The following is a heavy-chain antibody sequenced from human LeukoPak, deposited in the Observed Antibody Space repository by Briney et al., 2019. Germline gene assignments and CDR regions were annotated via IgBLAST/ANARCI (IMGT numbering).Heavy chain of an antibody. CDR2: IYYTGST. Sequence: SETLSLTCTVSGGSISNYYWNWIRQSPGKGLEWIGSIYYTGSTNYNPSLKSRVTISVDTSKTQFSLKLSSVTAADTAVYYCASGAYFDYWGQGTLVTVSS. J-gene: IGHJ4*02. CDR1: GGSISNYY. CDR3: ASGAYFDY. V-gene: IGHV4-59*01. D-gene: IGHD4/OR15-4a*01.